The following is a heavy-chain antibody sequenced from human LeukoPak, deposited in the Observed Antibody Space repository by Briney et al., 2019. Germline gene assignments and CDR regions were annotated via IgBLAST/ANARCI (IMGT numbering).Heavy chain of an antibody. CDR2: ISYDGNNK. D-gene: IGHD1-14*01. V-gene: IGHV3-30*03. CDR1: GFTFSTYG. Sequence: GGSLRLPCAASGFTFSTYGMHWVRQAPDKGLEWVAVISYDGNNKYYPDSVKGRFTISRDNSRNTLYLQMNSLRPEDTALYYCARENRNVLDPWGQGTLVTVSS. J-gene: IGHJ5*02. CDR3: ARENRNVLDP.